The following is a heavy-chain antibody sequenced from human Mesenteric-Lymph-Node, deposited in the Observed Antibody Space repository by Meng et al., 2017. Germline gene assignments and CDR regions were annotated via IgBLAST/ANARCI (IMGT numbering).Heavy chain of an antibody. V-gene: IGHV4-31*03. CDR2: IYYRGST. Sequence: QVQLQESGPGLVKPSQTLSRTCTGSGGSISSNGYYWNWIRLHPGKGLEWIGYIYYRGSTQYNPSLKSRVTISLDTSKNQFSLQLSSVTAADTAVYYCARSYYYDSSGLNWFDPWGQGILVTVSS. CDR3: ARSYYYDSSGLNWFDP. J-gene: IGHJ5*02. D-gene: IGHD3-22*01. CDR1: GGSISSNGYY.